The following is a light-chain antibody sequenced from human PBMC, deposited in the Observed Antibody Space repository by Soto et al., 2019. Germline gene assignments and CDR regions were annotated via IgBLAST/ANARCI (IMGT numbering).Light chain of an antibody. CDR3: QQYNTFWT. CDR1: QSISSW. J-gene: IGKJ1*01. V-gene: IGKV1-5*01. CDR2: DVS. Sequence: DIQMAQSPSTLSASVGDRVTITCRASQSISSWLAWYQQKPGKAPKLLIYDVSSLESGVSSRFSGSGSGTEFSLTISSLQPDDSATYYCQQYNTFWTFGQGTK.